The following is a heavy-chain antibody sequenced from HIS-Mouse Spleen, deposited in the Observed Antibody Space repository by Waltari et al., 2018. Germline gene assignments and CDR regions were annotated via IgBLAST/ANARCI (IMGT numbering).Heavy chain of an antibody. D-gene: IGHD6-13*01. CDR1: GGSISSSSYY. J-gene: IGHJ2*01. V-gene: IGHV4-39*07. Sequence: QLQLQESGPGLVKPSETLSLTCPVSGGSISSSSYYWGWFRHPPGKGLEWIGSIYYSGSTYYNPSLKSRVTISVDTSKNQFSLKLSSVTAADTAVYYCAREIPYSSSWYDWYFDLWGRGTLVTVSS. CDR3: AREIPYSSSWYDWYFDL. CDR2: IYYSGST.